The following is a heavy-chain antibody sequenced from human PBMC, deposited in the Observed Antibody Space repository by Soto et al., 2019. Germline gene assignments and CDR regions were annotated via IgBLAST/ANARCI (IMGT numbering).Heavy chain of an antibody. CDR2: IYTSGST. J-gene: IGHJ5*02. Sequence: PSETLSLTYTVSGGSIISYYWSWIRQPAGKGLEWIGRIYTSGSTNYNPSLKSRVTMSVDTSKNQFSLKLRSVTAADTAVYYCARVGMVGTVLGSWFDPWGQGSLVTSPQ. CDR3: ARVGMVGTVLGSWFDP. CDR1: GGSIISYY. D-gene: IGHD6-19*01. V-gene: IGHV4-4*07.